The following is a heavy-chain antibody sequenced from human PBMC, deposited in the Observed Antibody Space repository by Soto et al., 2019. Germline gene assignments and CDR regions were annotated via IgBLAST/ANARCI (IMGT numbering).Heavy chain of an antibody. CDR2: IYYSGTT. CDR1: GGSSSGYY. CDR3: ARRPDYFYYLDV. J-gene: IGHJ6*03. Sequence: SETLSLTCTLPGGSSSGYYWSWIRQPPGKRLEWIGYIYYSGTTNYNPSLKSRVTISIDTSRNQFSLRLSSVTAADTAVYYCARRPDYFYYLDVWGIGTTVTVSS. V-gene: IGHV4-59*08.